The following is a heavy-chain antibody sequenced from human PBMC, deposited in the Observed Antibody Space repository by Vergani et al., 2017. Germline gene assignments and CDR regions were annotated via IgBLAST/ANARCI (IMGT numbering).Heavy chain of an antibody. CDR3: ASPPSYYDSSRYTPWAVDI. CDR2: IYYSGST. Sequence: QVQLQESGPGLVKPSQTLSLTCTVSGGSISSGDYYWSWIRQPPGMGLEWIGYIYYSGSTYYNPYLMIRVTISVDTSKHQFSLKLSSVTVADTAVYYCASPPSYYDSSRYTPWAVDIWGEGKMVTVSS. D-gene: IGHD3-22*01. V-gene: IGHV4-30-4*08. J-gene: IGHJ3*02. CDR1: GGSISSGDYY.